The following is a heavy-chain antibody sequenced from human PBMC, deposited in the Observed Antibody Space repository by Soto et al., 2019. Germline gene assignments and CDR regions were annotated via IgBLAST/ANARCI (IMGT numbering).Heavy chain of an antibody. CDR3: AHKLPITTSAFDV. CDR1: GFSLNTSGVG. CDR2: IYWTGDK. J-gene: IGHJ3*01. D-gene: IGHD4-4*01. Sequence: QITLKESGPTLAKPTQTLTLTCTFSGFSLNTSGVGVGWVRQPPGKALEWLAVIYWTGDKRYSPSLKSRLSITKDTSKDQVVLTMTNMDPVDTAIFFCAHKLPITTSAFDVWGQGTMVTVSS. V-gene: IGHV2-5*01.